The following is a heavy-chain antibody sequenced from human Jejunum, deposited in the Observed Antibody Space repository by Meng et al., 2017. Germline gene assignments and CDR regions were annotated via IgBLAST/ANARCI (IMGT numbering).Heavy chain of an antibody. CDR1: GASISGNF. Sequence: VPLQQWGPGLVKPSETLSLTCTVSGASISGNFWTWIRQPAGRGLEWLGRLYTNGTTNYNPSPKNRVSMSVDSSKNHVSLKLTSVTAADTAVYYCASTPDFGSGAFYTVYWFVRWGQGTLVTVSS. J-gene: IGHJ5*02. CDR3: ASTPDFGSGAFYTVYWFVR. D-gene: IGHD3-10*01. V-gene: IGHV4-4*07. CDR2: LYTNGTT.